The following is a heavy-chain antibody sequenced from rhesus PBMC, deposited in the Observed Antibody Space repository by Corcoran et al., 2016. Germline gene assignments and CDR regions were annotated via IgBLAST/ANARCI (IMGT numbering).Heavy chain of an antibody. CDR3: ARDYGSSYVYAY. Sequence: QVQLPESGPGLVKPLESLSLPCAVSGGSLRSNYWSWICQHPVKGQDWIGYIYGSGSSTNYDPSLKSRVTLSVDTSKNQFSLKLSSVTAADTAVYYCARDYGSSYVYAYWGQGVLVTVSS. CDR1: GGSLRSNY. CDR2: IYGSGSST. V-gene: IGHV4S11*01. D-gene: IGHD4-29*01. J-gene: IGHJ4*01.